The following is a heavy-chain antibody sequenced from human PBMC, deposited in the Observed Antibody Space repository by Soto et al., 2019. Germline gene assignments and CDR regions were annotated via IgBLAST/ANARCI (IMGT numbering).Heavy chain of an antibody. V-gene: IGHV3-11*01. J-gene: IGHJ4*02. CDR3: ARDDYTYGVY. CDR1: CFSFIDYF. D-gene: IGHD2-2*02. Sequence: GGSLRLSCASSCFSFIDYFMSWIRQAPGKGLEWVSYIGPYGNTIYYADSVKGRFTISRDDAKNSLSLHMNSLRTEDTAVYYCARDDYTYGVYWGQGTPVTVSS. CDR2: IGPYGNTI.